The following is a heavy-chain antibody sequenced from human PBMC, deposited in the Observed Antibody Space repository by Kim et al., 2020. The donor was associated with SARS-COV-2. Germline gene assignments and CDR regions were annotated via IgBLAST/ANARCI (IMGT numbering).Heavy chain of an antibody. Sequence: DSVKGRFTISRDNSKNTLYLQMNSLRAEDTAVYYCARVIAANYDDAFDIWGQGTVVTVSS. CDR3: ARVIAANYDDAFDI. D-gene: IGHD2-15*01. J-gene: IGHJ3*02. V-gene: IGHV3-30*07.